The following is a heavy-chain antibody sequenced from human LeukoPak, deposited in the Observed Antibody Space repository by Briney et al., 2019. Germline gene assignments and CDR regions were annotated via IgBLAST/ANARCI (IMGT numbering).Heavy chain of an antibody. CDR2: ISAYNGNT. Sequence: ASVKVSCKASGYTFTSYGISWVRQAPGQGLEWMGWISAYNGNTNYAQKLQGRVTMTTDTSTSTAYMELRSLRSDDTAVYYCARDPSGYCSSTSCYVAEFDPWGQGTLVTVSS. J-gene: IGHJ5*02. CDR3: ARDPSGYCSSTSCYVAEFDP. V-gene: IGHV1-18*01. CDR1: GYTFTSYG. D-gene: IGHD2-2*03.